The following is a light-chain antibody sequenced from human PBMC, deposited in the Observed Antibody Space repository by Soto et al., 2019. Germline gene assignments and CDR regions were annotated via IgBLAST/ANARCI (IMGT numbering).Light chain of an antibody. CDR1: SSDVGGYKF. CDR3: SSYTSSSTYV. Sequence: QSVLTQPASVSGSPGQSITISCTGTSSDVGGYKFVSWYQQHPGKAPKLMIYDVSNRPSGVSYRFSGSKSGNTASLTISGLQAEDEADYYCSSYTSSSTYVFGTGTKVTVL. CDR2: DVS. V-gene: IGLV2-14*01. J-gene: IGLJ1*01.